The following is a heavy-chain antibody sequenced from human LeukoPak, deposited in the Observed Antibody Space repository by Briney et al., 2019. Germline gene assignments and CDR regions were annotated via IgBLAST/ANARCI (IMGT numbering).Heavy chain of an antibody. CDR2: ISAYNGNT. J-gene: IGHJ6*03. Sequence: ASVKVSCKASGYTFTSYGISWVRQAPGQGLEWMGWISAYNGNTNYAQKLQGRVTMTTDTSTSTAYMELRSLRSDDTAVYYCARDHSGSYFPGYMGVWGKGTTVTVSS. CDR1: GYTFTSYG. CDR3: ARDHSGSYFPGYMGV. D-gene: IGHD1-26*01. V-gene: IGHV1-18*01.